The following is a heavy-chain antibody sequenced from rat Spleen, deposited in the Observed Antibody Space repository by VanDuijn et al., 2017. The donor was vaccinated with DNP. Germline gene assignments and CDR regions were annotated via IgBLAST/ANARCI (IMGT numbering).Heavy chain of an antibody. J-gene: IGHJ1*01. V-gene: IGHV5-22*01. CDR3: ARGSGTYYWYFDF. Sequence: EVHLVESGGGLVQPGRSLKLSCAASGFTFSDYYMAWVRQAPTKGLEWVAYINYDGSRTYYRDSVKGRFTISRDNAKSTLYLQMNSLRSEDTATYFCARGSGTYYWYFDFWGPGTMVTVSS. D-gene: IGHD5-1*01. CDR2: INYDGSRT. CDR1: GFTFSDYY.